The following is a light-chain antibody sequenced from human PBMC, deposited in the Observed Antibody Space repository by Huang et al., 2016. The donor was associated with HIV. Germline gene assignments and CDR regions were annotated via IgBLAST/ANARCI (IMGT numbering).Light chain of an antibody. CDR3: MQGLQTWT. V-gene: IGKV2-28*01. CDR2: VGS. CDR1: QSLLHSNGHNY. J-gene: IGKJ1*01. Sequence: DIVMVQYPASLSVTPGEAASITCRSSQSLLHSNGHNYLDWYWKKPGQSPQLLIYVGSIRASGVPDRFSGSGSGTDFTLRINRVEAGDVGIYYCMQGLQTWTFGQGTKVEI.